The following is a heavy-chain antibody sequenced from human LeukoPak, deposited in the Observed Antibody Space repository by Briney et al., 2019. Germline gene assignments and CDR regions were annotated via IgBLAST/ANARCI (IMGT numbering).Heavy chain of an antibody. CDR3: ASWAGNTQSDSWSGPFDY. Sequence: GGSLRLSCAGSGFIFSSYWMSWVRQAPGKGLEWVANIKQDGSEKYYVESVKGRFTISRDNAKNSLYLQMSSLRVEDTAVYYCASWAGNTQSDSWSGPFDYWGQGTLVTVPS. CDR1: GFIFSSYW. CDR2: IKQDGSEK. V-gene: IGHV3-7*01. D-gene: IGHD3-3*01. J-gene: IGHJ4*02.